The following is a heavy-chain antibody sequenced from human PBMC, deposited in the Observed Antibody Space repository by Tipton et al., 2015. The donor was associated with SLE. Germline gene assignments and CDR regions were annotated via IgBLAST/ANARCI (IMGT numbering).Heavy chain of an antibody. J-gene: IGHJ5*02. CDR3: ARMRGGYNAHH. D-gene: IGHD5-24*01. Sequence: TLSLTCTVSGDSITSDYWTWIRQPPGKGLEWFGYISYSGSTNYNPSVRSRVSISLDTSKNQFSLKVKSVTTADTAVYYCARMRGGYNAHHWGQGILVTVSS. CDR2: ISYSGST. CDR1: GDSITSDY. V-gene: IGHV4-59*01.